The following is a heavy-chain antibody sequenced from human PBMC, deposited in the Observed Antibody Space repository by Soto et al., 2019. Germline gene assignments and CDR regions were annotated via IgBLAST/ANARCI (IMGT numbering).Heavy chain of an antibody. CDR2: ISAYNGNT. D-gene: IGHD3-3*01. Sequence: GASVNVSCKASGYTFTSYGISWVRQAPGQGLEWMGWISAYNGNTNYAQKLQGRVTMTTDTSTSTAYMELRSLRSDDTAVYYCARDLYDFWSGPPSHAFDIWGQGTMVTISS. V-gene: IGHV1-18*01. CDR1: GYTFTSYG. CDR3: ARDLYDFWSGPPSHAFDI. J-gene: IGHJ3*02.